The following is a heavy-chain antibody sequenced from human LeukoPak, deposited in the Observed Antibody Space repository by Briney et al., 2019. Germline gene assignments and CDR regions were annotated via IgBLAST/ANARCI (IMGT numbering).Heavy chain of an antibody. CDR2: IYYSGST. V-gene: IGHV4-39*01. CDR3: ARSEVVAATLDY. J-gene: IGHJ4*02. CDR1: GGSISSSSYY. Sequence: SETLSLTCTVSGGSISSSSYYWGWIRQPPGKGLEWIGSIYYSGSTYYNPSLKSRVTISVDTSKNQFSLKLSSVTAADTAVYYCARSEVVAATLDYWGPGTLVTVSS. D-gene: IGHD2-15*01.